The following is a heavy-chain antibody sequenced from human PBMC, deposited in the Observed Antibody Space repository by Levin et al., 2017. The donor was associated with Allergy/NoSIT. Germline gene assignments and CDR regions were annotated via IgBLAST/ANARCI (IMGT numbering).Heavy chain of an antibody. CDR2: INSGGGDR. CDR1: GFTFSNYV. Sequence: GESLKISCAASGFTFSNYVINWVRQAPGKGLEWVSGINSGGGDRRYGDSVKGRFTISRDNSKNTVYLQMNILRAEDTAVYYCAKSVTGFLRGFDYWGLGTLVTVSS. V-gene: IGHV3-23*01. D-gene: IGHD2-21*02. J-gene: IGHJ4*02. CDR3: AKSVTGFLRGFDY.